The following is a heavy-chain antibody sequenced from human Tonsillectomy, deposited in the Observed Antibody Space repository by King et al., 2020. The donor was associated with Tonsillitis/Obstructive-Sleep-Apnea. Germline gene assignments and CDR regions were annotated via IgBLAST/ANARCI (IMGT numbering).Heavy chain of an antibody. CDR2: IDDSGNT. Sequence: LQLQESGPGLVKPSETLSLTCAVSGDSINNYYWSWIRQPPGKGLEWIGCIDDSGNTNYNPSLRGRVTISADTSTNNLSLKFSSLSAAGTSVYSCARGVIPVVYFYHSLDVWGRGTTVTVSS. CDR1: GDSINNYY. CDR3: ARGVIPVVYFYHSLDV. V-gene: IGHV4-59*08. D-gene: IGHD2-8*02. J-gene: IGHJ6*03.